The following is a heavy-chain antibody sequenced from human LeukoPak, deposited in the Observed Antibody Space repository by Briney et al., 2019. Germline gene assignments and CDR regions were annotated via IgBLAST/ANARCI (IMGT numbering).Heavy chain of an antibody. CDR1: GFTFSSYA. D-gene: IGHD6-13*01. CDR3: AKAKAAAGTGGDY. Sequence: GGSLRLSCAASGFTFSSYAMSWVRQAPGKGLEWVSAISGSGGSTYYADSVKGRFTISRDNSKNTLYLQMNNLRAEDTAVYYCAKAKAAAGTGGDYWGQGTLVTVSS. J-gene: IGHJ4*02. V-gene: IGHV3-23*01. CDR2: ISGSGGST.